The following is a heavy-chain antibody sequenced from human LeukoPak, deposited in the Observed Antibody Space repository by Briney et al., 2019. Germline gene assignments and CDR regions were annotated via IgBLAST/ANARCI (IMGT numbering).Heavy chain of an antibody. D-gene: IGHD3-10*01. Sequence: SETLSLTCAVYGGSFSGYYWSWIRQPPGKGLEWIGEINHSGSTNYNPSLKSRVTISVDTSKDQFSLKLSSVTAADTAVYYCAAMVRNYWGQGTLVTVSS. CDR1: GGSFSGYY. J-gene: IGHJ4*02. CDR2: INHSGST. CDR3: AAMVRNY. V-gene: IGHV4-34*01.